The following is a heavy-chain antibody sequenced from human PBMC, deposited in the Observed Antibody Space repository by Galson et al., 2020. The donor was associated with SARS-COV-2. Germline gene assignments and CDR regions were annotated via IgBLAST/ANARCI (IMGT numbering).Heavy chain of an antibody. CDR1: GFTFSSYS. CDR2: ISSSSSYI. CDR3: ARAQWFGEDPDAFDI. V-gene: IGHV3-21*01. J-gene: IGHJ3*02. D-gene: IGHD3-10*01. Sequence: GESLKISCAASGFTFSSYSINWVRQAPGKGLEWVSSISSSSSYIYYADSVKGRFTISRDNAKNSLYLQMNSLRAEDTAVYYCARAQWFGEDPDAFDIWGQGTMVTVSS.